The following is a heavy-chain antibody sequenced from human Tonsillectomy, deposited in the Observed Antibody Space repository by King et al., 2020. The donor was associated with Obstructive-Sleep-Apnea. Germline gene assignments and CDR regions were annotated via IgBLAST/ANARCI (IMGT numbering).Heavy chain of an antibody. CDR3: AKEGSRRERGYDPYDY. CDR2: SSGSGGST. V-gene: IGHV3-23*04. Sequence: VQLVQSGGNLVQPGGSLRLSCAASGFTFSSYAMSWVRQAPGKGLEWVSVSSGSGGSTHYADSGKGRFTISRDNSKNTLYMQMNSLKAEDTAVYYCAKEGSRRERGYDPYDYWGQGTLVTVSS. J-gene: IGHJ4*02. CDR1: GFTFSSYA. D-gene: IGHD5-12*01.